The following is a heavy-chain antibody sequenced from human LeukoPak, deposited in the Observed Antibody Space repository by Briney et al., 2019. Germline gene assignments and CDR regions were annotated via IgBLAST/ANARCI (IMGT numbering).Heavy chain of an antibody. CDR3: ARVEGASSSLPSPYFYGMDV. Sequence: GGSLRLSCAASGFTFSSYAMSWVRQAPGKGLEWVSAISGSGGSTYYADSVKGRFTISRDNAKNSLYLQMSSLRAEDTAVYYCARVEGASSSLPSPYFYGMDVWGQGTTVTVSS. CDR2: ISGSGGST. V-gene: IGHV3-23*01. D-gene: IGHD6-13*01. J-gene: IGHJ6*02. CDR1: GFTFSSYA.